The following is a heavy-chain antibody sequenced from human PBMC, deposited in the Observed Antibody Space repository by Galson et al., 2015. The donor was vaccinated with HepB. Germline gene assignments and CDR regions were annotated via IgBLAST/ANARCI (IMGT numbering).Heavy chain of an antibody. J-gene: IGHJ6*02. V-gene: IGHV3-74*01. CDR2: INSDGSST. CDR3: ARAGYSSGWYSNYYYYGMDV. CDR1: GFTFSSYW. Sequence: SLRLSCAASGFTFSSYWMHWVRQAPGKGLVWVSRINSDGSSTSYADSVKGRFTISRDNAKNTLYLQMNSLRAEDTAVYYCARAGYSSGWYSNYYYYGMDVWGQGTTVTVSS. D-gene: IGHD6-19*01.